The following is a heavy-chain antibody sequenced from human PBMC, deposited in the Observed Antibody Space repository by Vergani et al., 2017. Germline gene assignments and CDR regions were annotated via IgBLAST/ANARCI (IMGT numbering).Heavy chain of an antibody. Sequence: QVQLQESGPGLVKPSQTLSLTCTVSGGSISSGDYYWSWIRQPPGKGLEWIGYIYYSGSTYYNPSLKSRVTISVDTSKNQFSLKLSSVTAADTAVYYCARLRFGELSSYYFDYWGQGTLVTVSS. J-gene: IGHJ4*02. CDR1: GGSISSGDYY. V-gene: IGHV4-30-4*01. CDR3: ARLRFGELSSYYFDY. D-gene: IGHD3-10*01. CDR2: IYYSGST.